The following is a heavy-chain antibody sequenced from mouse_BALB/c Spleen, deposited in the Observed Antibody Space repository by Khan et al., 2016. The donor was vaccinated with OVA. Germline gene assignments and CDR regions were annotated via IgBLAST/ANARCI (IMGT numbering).Heavy chain of an antibody. CDR3: ANHGSSSAWFAY. CDR1: GYTFTSYW. Sequence: QVQLQQSGAELAKPGASVKMSCKASGYTFTSYWTHWVKQRPGQGLEWIGYINPSTGYSEYNQKFKDKATLTADKSSSTAYMQLSSLTSDDSAVYYCANHGSSSAWFAYWGQGTLVTVSA. D-gene: IGHD1-1*01. J-gene: IGHJ3*01. V-gene: IGHV1-7*01. CDR2: INPSTGYS.